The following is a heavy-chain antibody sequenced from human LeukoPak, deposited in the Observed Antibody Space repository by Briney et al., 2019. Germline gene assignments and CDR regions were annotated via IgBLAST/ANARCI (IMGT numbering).Heavy chain of an antibody. D-gene: IGHD4-17*01. CDR1: GYSFTSYW. Sequence: GESLNISCKGSGYSFTSYWVGWVRQMPGKGLEWMGIIYPGDSDTRYSPSFQGQVTISADKSISTAYLQWSSLKASDIAMYYCARQQTYGDYAYWGQGTLVTVSS. CDR3: ARQQTYGDYAY. J-gene: IGHJ4*02. CDR2: IYPGDSDT. V-gene: IGHV5-51*01.